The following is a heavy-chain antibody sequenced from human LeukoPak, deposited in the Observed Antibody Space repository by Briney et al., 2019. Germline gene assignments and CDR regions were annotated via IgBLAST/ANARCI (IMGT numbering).Heavy chain of an antibody. V-gene: IGHV4-59*08. CDR2: IFYSGST. J-gene: IGHJ5*02. CDR3: ARHRRYCSSTSCSNWFDP. Sequence: PSETLSLTCTVSGASIGSYYWSWIRQPPGKGLEWIGYIFYSGSTNYNPSLKSRVTISVDTSKNQFSLKLSSVTAADTAVYYCARHRRYCSSTSCSNWFDPWGQGTLVTVSS. CDR1: GASIGSYY. D-gene: IGHD2-2*01.